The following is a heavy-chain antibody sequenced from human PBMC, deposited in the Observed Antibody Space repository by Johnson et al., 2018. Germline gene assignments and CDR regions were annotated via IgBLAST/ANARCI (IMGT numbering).Heavy chain of an antibody. CDR1: GFTFNTHD. Sequence: QVQLVESGGGVVQPGKSLRLSCAASGFTFNTHDMHWVRPARGKGLEWLAVISYDGSKKFYGDSVKGRFTISRDNSKNTLQLQMNSLRPEDTAVYYCAKGWALGEHWGQGTLVTVSS. CDR3: AKGWALGEH. CDR2: ISYDGSKK. D-gene: IGHD1-26*01. V-gene: IGHV3-30*18. J-gene: IGHJ1*01.